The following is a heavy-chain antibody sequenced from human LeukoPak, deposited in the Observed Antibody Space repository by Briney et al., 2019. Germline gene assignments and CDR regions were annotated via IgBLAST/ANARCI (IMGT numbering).Heavy chain of an antibody. CDR3: AKDLSWNTADR. CDR1: GFTYTYYW. Sequence: PGGSLRLSCVGSGFTYTYYWMHGFRQAPGKGPVCVSRINPDGTIIDYADSVKGRFSISRDNAKNLLYLQMNGLRADDTAVYYCAKDLSWNTADRWGQGILVTVSS. CDR2: INPDGTII. V-gene: IGHV3-74*01. D-gene: IGHD5-18*01. J-gene: IGHJ5*02.